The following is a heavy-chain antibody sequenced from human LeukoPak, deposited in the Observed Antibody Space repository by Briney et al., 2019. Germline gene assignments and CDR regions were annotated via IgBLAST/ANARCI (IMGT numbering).Heavy chain of an antibody. Sequence: GGSLRLSCAASGFTFSNYWLSWVRQAPGKGLEWVANIQGDGSENYYVDSVKGRFTISRDNAKNSLYLQMNSLRAEDTAVYYCASRYDYGDYGLDYWGQGTLVTVSS. CDR1: GFTFSNYW. CDR2: IQGDGSEN. D-gene: IGHD4-17*01. CDR3: ASRYDYGDYGLDY. V-gene: IGHV3-7*01. J-gene: IGHJ4*02.